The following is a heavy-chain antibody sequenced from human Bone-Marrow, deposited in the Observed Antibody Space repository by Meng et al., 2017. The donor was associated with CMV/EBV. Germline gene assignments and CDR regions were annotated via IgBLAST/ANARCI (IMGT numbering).Heavy chain of an antibody. D-gene: IGHD6-13*01. CDR2: ISWDGGST. V-gene: IGHV3-43D*03. CDR3: ARDPIAATSYGMDV. J-gene: IGHJ6*02. Sequence: GGCLRLSCAASGLTVDDYAMHWVRQAPGKGLEWVSLISWDGGSTYYADSVKGRFTISRDNSKNSLYLQMNSLRAEDTAVYYCARDPIAATSYGMDVWGQGTTVTVSS. CDR1: GLTVDDYA.